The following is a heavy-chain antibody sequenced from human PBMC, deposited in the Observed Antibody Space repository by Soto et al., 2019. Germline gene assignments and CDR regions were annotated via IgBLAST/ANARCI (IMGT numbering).Heavy chain of an antibody. V-gene: IGHV3-30-3*01. J-gene: IGHJ6*02. CDR2: ISYDGSNT. CDR3: ARDKGLGMYYDYYGMDV. CDR1: GFIFSRYA. D-gene: IGHD3-16*01. Sequence: QVQLVESGGGVVQPGRSLRLSCAASGFIFSRYAMHWVRQSPGKGLQWMALISYDGSNTYYADSVKGRFTISRDNSKSTLYLQMNSLSSEDTAVYYCARDKGLGMYYDYYGMDVWGQGTAVTVSS.